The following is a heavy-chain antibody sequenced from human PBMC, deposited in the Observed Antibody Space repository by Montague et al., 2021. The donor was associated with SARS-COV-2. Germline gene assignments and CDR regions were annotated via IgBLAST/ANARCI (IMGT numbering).Heavy chain of an antibody. D-gene: IGHD3-16*02. CDR2: ISYDGSNK. CDR3: ARSAWGGYRDAFDV. J-gene: IGHJ3*01. CDR1: GFTFSSYA. Sequence: SLRPSCAASGFTFSSYAMHWVRQAPGKGLEWVAVISYDGSNKYYADSVKGRFTISRDNSKNTLYLQMNSPRAEDTAVYYCARSAWGGYRDAFDVWGQGTMVTVSS. V-gene: IGHV3-30-3*01.